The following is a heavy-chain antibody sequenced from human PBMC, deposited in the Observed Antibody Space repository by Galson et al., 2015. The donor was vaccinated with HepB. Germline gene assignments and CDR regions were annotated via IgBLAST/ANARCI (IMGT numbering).Heavy chain of an antibody. CDR2: ISYDGRNK. V-gene: IGHV3-30*04. CDR3: ARDQNSSDYYYYGMDV. CDR1: GFTFSAYA. J-gene: IGHJ6*02. Sequence: SLRLSCAASGFTFSAYALHWVRQPPGKGLEWVAVISYDGRNKYYADSVKGRFTISRDDSKNTLFVQMNSLRPEDTAVYYCARDQNSSDYYYYGMDVWGQRTTVTVSS. D-gene: IGHD2/OR15-2a*01.